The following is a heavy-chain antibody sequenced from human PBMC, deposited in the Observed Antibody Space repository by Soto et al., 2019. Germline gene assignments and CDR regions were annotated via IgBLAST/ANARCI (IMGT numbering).Heavy chain of an antibody. Sequence: SETLSLTCNVFPGSIYDYYWSWIRQTPGMRLEWIGFVYSGGSAMYNPSFKSRVIISLETSKNQFSLTLTSLTAADSAMYYCARGWGSKWYYFDSWGEGTLVTVSS. V-gene: IGHV4-59*01. CDR3: ARGWGSKWYYFDS. CDR1: PGSIYDYY. D-gene: IGHD3-16*01. CDR2: VYSGGSA. J-gene: IGHJ4*02.